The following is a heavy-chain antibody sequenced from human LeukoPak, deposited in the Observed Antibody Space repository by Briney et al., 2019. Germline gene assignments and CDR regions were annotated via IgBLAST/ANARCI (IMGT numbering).Heavy chain of an antibody. V-gene: IGHV1-18*01. CDR3: ARDIEGDTAMVSRNDY. CDR1: GYTFTSYG. Sequence: ASVKVSCKASGYTFTSYGISWVRQAPGQGLEWMGWISAYNGNTNYAQKLQGRVTMTTDTSTSTAYMELRSLRSDDTAVYYCARDIEGDTAMVSRNDYWGQGTLVTVSS. D-gene: IGHD5-18*01. CDR2: ISAYNGNT. J-gene: IGHJ4*02.